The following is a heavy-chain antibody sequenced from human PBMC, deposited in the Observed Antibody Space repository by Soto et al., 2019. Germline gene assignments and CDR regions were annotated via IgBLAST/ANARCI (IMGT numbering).Heavy chain of an antibody. CDR2: IHYSGSS. Sequence: QVQLQESGPGLVKPSQSLSLTCTVSGGSISSGNYCWSWIRQPPGKGLEWIGFIHYSGSSYYNPSLKSRVTISVDTSKNQFSLKLDSVTAADTPVYYCARDLDTATYFDYWGHGTLVTVSS. D-gene: IGHD5-18*01. CDR1: GGSISSGNYC. V-gene: IGHV4-30-4*01. CDR3: ARDLDTATYFDY. J-gene: IGHJ4*01.